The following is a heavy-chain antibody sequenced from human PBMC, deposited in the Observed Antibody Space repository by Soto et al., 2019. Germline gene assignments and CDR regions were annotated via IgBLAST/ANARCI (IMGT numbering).Heavy chain of an antibody. CDR2: INACNGNT. CDR1: GYTFTSYG. Sequence: ASVKVSCKASGYTFTSYGISWVRQAPGQGLEWMGWINACNGNTNYAQKFQGRVTMTRDTSTSTAYMELSSLRSEDTAVYYCARDPGYCSSTSCYEMGGFDYWGQGTLVTVSS. D-gene: IGHD2-2*03. J-gene: IGHJ4*02. CDR3: ARDPGYCSSTSCYEMGGFDY. V-gene: IGHV1-18*01.